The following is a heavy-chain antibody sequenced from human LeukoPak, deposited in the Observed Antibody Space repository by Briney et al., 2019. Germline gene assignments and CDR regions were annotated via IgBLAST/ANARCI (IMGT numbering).Heavy chain of an antibody. Sequence: GGSQRLSCTTSGFTVSTYWMHWVRRAPGKGLVWISRINSDGSSISYADSVKGRFTISGDNAENTLYLQMNSLRAEDTAVYYCVRASRTPYYSDSGLWFYFDNWGQGTLVTVSS. CDR2: INSDGSSI. J-gene: IGHJ4*02. CDR3: VRASRTPYYSDSGLWFYFDN. CDR1: GFTVSTYW. D-gene: IGHD3-10*01. V-gene: IGHV3-74*01.